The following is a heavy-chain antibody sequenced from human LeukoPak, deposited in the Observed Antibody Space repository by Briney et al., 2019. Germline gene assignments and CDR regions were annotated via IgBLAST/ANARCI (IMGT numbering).Heavy chain of an antibody. CDR3: ASGHIHFTHFDY. CDR2: ISAYSGNT. Sequence: ASVKVSCKASGYTFTSYGISWVRQAPGQGLEWMGWISAYSGNTNYAQKLQGRVTMTTDTSTSTAYMELRSLRSDDTAVYYCASGHIHFTHFDYWGQGTLVTVSS. V-gene: IGHV1-18*01. J-gene: IGHJ4*02. CDR1: GYTFTSYG. D-gene: IGHD2-21*01.